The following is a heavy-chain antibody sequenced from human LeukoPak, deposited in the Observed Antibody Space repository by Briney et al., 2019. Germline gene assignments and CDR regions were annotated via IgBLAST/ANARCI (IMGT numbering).Heavy chain of an antibody. V-gene: IGHV4-34*01. CDR2: INHSGST. CDR3: ARTRIAIYFDY. CDR1: GGSFSGYY. D-gene: IGHD6-13*01. J-gene: IGHJ4*02. Sequence: PSETLSLTCAVYGGSFSGYYWSWIRQPPGKGLEWIGEINHSGSTNYNPSLKSRVTISVDTSKNQFSLKLSSVTAADTAVYYCARTRIAIYFDYWGQGTLVTVSS.